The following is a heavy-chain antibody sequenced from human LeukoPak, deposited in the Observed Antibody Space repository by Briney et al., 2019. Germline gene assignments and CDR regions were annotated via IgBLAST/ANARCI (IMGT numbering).Heavy chain of an antibody. CDR2: INPNSGGT. D-gene: IGHD6-19*01. CDR3: AREHPAVAGTDY. V-gene: IGHV1-2*02. J-gene: IGHJ4*02. Sequence: ASLKVSCTASGYTFTGYYMHWVRQAPGQGLEWMGWINPNSGGTNYAQKFQGRITMTRDTSISTAYMELSRLRSDDTAAYYCAREHPAVAGTDYWGQGTLVTVSS. CDR1: GYTFTGYY.